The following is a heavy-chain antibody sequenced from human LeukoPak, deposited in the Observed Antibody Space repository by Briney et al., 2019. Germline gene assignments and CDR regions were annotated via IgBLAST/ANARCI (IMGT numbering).Heavy chain of an antibody. Sequence: PGGSLRLSCAASGFTFSSYAMSWVRQAPGKGLEWVSAISGSGGSTYYADSVKGRFTISRDNSKNTLYLQMNSLRAEDTAVYYCAKGLTGPNYYYYYMDVWGKGTTVTVSS. CDR1: GFTFSSYA. CDR3: AKGLTGPNYYYYYMDV. D-gene: IGHD3-9*01. V-gene: IGHV3-23*01. CDR2: ISGSGGST. J-gene: IGHJ6*03.